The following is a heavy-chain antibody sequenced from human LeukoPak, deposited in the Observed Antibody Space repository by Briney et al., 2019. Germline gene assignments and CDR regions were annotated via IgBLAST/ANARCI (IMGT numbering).Heavy chain of an antibody. V-gene: IGHV3-23*01. CDR1: RFTFSSYA. Sequence: PGGSLRLSCAASRFTFSSYAMSWVRQAPGKGLEWVSTISGRGDSTYYADSVKGRFTISRDNSRNTLYLQMNSLRAEDTAVYYCARLSYGDYVTPNFDYWGQGTLVTVSS. CDR3: ARLSYGDYVTPNFDY. CDR2: ISGRGDST. J-gene: IGHJ4*02. D-gene: IGHD4-17*01.